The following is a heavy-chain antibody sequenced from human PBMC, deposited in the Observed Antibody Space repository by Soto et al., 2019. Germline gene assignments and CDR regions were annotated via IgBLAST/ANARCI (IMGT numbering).Heavy chain of an antibody. D-gene: IGHD3-10*01. CDR2: ITRSGTPI. CDR3: AREKAGQFDY. V-gene: IGHV3-11*01. J-gene: IGHJ4*02. Sequence: QVPLVESGGGLVQPGGSLRLSCAASGFTFSNYYMSWIRQAPGKGLEWLSYITRSGTPIYNTDSVKGRFTVSRDNGKNSLSLQMNNLRGDDTAVYYCAREKAGQFDYWGQGILVTVSS. CDR1: GFTFSNYY.